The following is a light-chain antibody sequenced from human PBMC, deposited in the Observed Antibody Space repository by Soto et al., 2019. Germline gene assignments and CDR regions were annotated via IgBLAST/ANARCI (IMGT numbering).Light chain of an antibody. CDR2: DVN. J-gene: IGLJ1*01. CDR1: SSDVGSYNR. V-gene: IGLV2-18*02. CDR3: NSYTGSSTYV. Sequence: QSALTQPPSVSGSPGQSVAIYCTGTSSDVGSYNRVSWYQQPPGTAPKLMIYDVNNRPSGVPDRFSGSKSGNTASLTISGLQAEDEADYYCNSYTGSSTYVFGTGTKLTVL.